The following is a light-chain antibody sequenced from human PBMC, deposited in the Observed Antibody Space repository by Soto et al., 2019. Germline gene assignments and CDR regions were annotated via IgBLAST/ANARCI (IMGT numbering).Light chain of an antibody. CDR3: QQLNAYPLS. J-gene: IGKJ3*01. CDR1: QGISTY. V-gene: IGKV1-9*01. CDR2: AAS. Sequence: DIQMTQSPSSLSASVGDGVTITCRASQGISTYLAWYQQKPGKAPNLLIYAASTLQSGVPSRFSGSGSGTDFTLTISSLQPEDFATYYCQQLNAYPLSFGPGTKVDIK.